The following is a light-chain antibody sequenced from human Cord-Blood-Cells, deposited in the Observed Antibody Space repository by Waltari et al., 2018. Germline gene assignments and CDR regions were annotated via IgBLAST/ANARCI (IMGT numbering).Light chain of an antibody. CDR1: QSISSW. J-gene: IGKJ1*01. CDR2: KAS. Sequence: DIQMTQSPSTLSASVGDRVTITCRASQSISSWLAWYQSKPGKAPKLLIYKASSLESGVPSRFSGSGSGTEFTLTISSLQPDDFATYYCQQYNSYPWTFGQGTKVEIK. CDR3: QQYNSYPWT. V-gene: IGKV1-5*03.